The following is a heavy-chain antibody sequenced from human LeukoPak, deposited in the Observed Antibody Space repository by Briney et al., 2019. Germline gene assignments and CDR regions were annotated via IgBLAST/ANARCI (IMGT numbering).Heavy chain of an antibody. J-gene: IGHJ6*02. CDR3: ARDKGQITMVRGVPNYYYYGMDV. CDR1: GGTFSSYA. V-gene: IGHV1-69*13. Sequence: SVTVSCKASGGTFSSYAISWVRQAPGQGLEWMGGIIPIFGTANYAQKFQGRVTITADESTSTAYMELSSLRSEDTAVYYCARDKGQITMVRGVPNYYYYGMDVWGQGTTVTVSS. D-gene: IGHD3-10*01. CDR2: IIPIFGTA.